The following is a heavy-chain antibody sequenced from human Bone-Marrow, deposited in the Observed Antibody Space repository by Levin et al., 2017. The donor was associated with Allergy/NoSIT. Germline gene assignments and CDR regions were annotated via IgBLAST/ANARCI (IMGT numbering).Heavy chain of an antibody. J-gene: IGHJ2*01. D-gene: IGHD3-3*01. CDR1: GGSISSYY. CDR2: IYTSGGT. V-gene: IGHV4-4*07. CDR3: ARDPHYDFWSLDSTGYFDL. Sequence: PSETLSLTCTVSGGSISSYYWSWIRQSAGKGLEWIGHIYTSGGTEYNPSLKSRVTMSLDSSKNQFSLKLNSVTAADTAVYYCARDPHYDFWSLDSTGYFDLWGRGTLVTVSS.